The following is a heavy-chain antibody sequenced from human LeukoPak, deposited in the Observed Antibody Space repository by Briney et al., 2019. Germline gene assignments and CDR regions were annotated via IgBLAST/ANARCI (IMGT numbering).Heavy chain of an antibody. V-gene: IGHV1-2*02. CDR1: GYTFTGYY. D-gene: IGHD6-13*01. Sequence: ASVKVSCKASGYTFTGYYMHWVRQAPGQGLEWMGWINPNSGDTNYAQKFQGRVTMTRDTSISTAYMELSRLRSDDTAVYYCARETMQQLVYWFDPWGQGTLVTVSS. CDR3: ARETMQQLVYWFDP. CDR2: INPNSGDT. J-gene: IGHJ5*02.